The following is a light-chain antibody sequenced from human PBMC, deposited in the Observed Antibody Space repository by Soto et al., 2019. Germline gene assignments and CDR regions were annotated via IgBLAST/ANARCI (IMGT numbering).Light chain of an antibody. V-gene: IGLV2-14*01. CDR1: SSDVGVYDY. J-gene: IGLJ2*01. CDR2: DVS. Sequence: QSALTQPASVSGSPGQSITISCTGTSSDVGVYDYVSWYQQHPGKAPKLMIYDVSHRPSGVSNRFSGSKSGNTASLTISGLQAEDEGDYSCSSYTSSTTLVVFGGGTKLTVL. CDR3: SSYTSSTTLVV.